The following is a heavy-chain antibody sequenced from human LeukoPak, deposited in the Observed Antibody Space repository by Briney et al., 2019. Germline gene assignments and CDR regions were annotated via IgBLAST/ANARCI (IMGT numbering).Heavy chain of an antibody. CDR2: IYYSGST. V-gene: IGHV4-39*01. CDR1: GGSISSSSYY. D-gene: IGHD6-13*01. Sequence: SETLSLTCTVSGGSISSSSYYWGWIRQPPGKGLEWVGSIYYSGSTYYNPSLKSRVTISVDTSKNQFSLKLSSVTAADTAVYYCATSIAAAGLFDYWGQGTLVTVSS. CDR3: ATSIAAAGLFDY. J-gene: IGHJ4*02.